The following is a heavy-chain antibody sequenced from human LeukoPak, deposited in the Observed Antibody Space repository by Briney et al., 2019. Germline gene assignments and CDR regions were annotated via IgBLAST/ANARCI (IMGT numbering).Heavy chain of an antibody. CDR2: INWNGGNT. D-gene: IGHD3-22*01. CDR3: ARASDSIYYYYYMDV. CDR1: GFTFDDYG. J-gene: IGHJ6*03. Sequence: GGSLRLSCAASGFTFDDYGMSWVRQAPGKGLEWVSGINWNGGNTDYADSVKGRFTISRDNAENSLYLQMNSLRADDTALYYCARASDSIYYYYYMDVWGKGTTVTVSS. V-gene: IGHV3-20*04.